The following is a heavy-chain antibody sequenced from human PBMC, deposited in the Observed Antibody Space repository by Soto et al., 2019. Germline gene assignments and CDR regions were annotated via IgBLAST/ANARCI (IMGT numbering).Heavy chain of an antibody. D-gene: IGHD6-19*01. Sequence: QLQLQESGPGLVKPSETLSLTCTVSGGSISSSSYYWGWIGQPPGKGLEWIGSIYYSGSTYYNPSLKSRVTISVDTSENQFSLKLSSVTAADTAVYYCARHEAVAGGAEYFQHWGQGTLVTVSS. CDR3: ARHEAVAGGAEYFQH. V-gene: IGHV4-39*01. CDR1: GGSISSSSYY. J-gene: IGHJ1*01. CDR2: IYYSGST.